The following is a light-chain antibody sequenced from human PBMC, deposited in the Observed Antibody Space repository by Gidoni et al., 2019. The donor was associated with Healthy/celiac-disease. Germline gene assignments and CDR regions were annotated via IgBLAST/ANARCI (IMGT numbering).Light chain of an antibody. V-gene: IGKV1-39*01. CDR1: QSISSY. J-gene: IGKJ2*03. CDR2: AAS. Sequence: DIQMTLSPSSLSASVGDRVTITCRSSQSISSYLNWDQQKPGKAPKLLIYAASSLQSGVPSRFSGSGCGTEFNLTISSLQPEDFATYYCQQSYSTPAEISFGQGTKLEIK. CDR3: QQSYSTPAEIS.